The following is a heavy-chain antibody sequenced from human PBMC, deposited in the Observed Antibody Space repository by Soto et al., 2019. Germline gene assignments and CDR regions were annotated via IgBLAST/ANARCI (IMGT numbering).Heavy chain of an antibody. CDR1: GYTFTSNG. D-gene: IGHD2-2*01. Sequence: ASVKVSCKASGYTFTSNGISWVRQAPRQGLEWLGWISAYNGNTNYAQKLQGRVTMTTDTSTSTAHMELRSLRSDATVGYYCAREACSSTSCYRPYYFYGMDVWGQGTTVTVSS. CDR3: AREACSSTSCYRPYYFYGMDV. J-gene: IGHJ6*02. V-gene: IGHV1-18*04. CDR2: ISAYNGNT.